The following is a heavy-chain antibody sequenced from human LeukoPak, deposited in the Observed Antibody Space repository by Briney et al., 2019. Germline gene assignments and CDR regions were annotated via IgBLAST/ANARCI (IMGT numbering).Heavy chain of an antibody. CDR1: RGTFSSYA. V-gene: IGHV1-69*13. J-gene: IGHJ4*02. CDR3: ASSVAGTVDY. D-gene: IGHD6-19*01. CDR2: IIPIFGTA. Sequence: PSVKASRTASRGTFSSYAISGVRHAPGQGLDWMGGIIPIFGTANYAQKYQGRVTITADESTSTAYMELSSLRSEDTAVYYCASSVAGTVDYWGQGTLVTVSS.